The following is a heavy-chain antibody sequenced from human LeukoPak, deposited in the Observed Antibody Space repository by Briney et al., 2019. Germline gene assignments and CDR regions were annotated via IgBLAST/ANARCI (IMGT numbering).Heavy chain of an antibody. CDR1: GFTFSSYW. CDR2: IQQEGSER. D-gene: IGHD3-10*01. J-gene: IGHJ4*02. Sequence: GGSLRLSCAASGFTFSSYWMSWVRQAPGKGLEWVANIQQEGSERYYVDSVKGRFTISRDNAKNLLYMQMNSLRAEDTAMYYCVRDGSGWDYWGQGILVTVSS. V-gene: IGHV3-7*05. CDR3: VRDGSGWDY.